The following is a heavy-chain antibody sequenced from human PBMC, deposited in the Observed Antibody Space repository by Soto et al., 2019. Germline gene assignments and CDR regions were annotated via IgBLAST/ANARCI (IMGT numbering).Heavy chain of an antibody. J-gene: IGHJ4*02. Sequence: QVQLVESGGGLVKPGGSLRLSCAASGFNFSDYYMAWIRQAPGKGLEWLAYLSGPGYTIYHADSVRGRFTISRDNARNSLYLQMNDLRADDTAVYYCAREGGPRSTALRLLDYWGQGTLITVSS. V-gene: IGHV3-11*01. CDR2: LSGPGYTI. CDR3: AREGGPRSTALRLLDY. D-gene: IGHD4-4*01. CDR1: GFNFSDYY.